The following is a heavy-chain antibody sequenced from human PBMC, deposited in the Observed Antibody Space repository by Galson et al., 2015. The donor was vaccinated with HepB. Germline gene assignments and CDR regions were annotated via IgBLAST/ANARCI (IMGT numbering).Heavy chain of an antibody. CDR2: IIPIFGTA. Sequence: SVKVSCKASGGTFSSYAISWVRQAPGQGLEWMGGIIPIFGTANYAQKFQGRVTVTADGSTSTAYMDLRSLKSDDTAVYYCARDRDYRFDSWGQGTLVTVSS. CDR3: ARDRDYRFDS. V-gene: IGHV1-69*13. J-gene: IGHJ4*02. CDR1: GGTFSSYA. D-gene: IGHD4-11*01.